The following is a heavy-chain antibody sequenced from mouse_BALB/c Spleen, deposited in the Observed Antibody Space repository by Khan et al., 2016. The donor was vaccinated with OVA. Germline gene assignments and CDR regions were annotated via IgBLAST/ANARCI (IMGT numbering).Heavy chain of an antibody. CDR2: TNPTNGRT. CDR3: AIFKKLVATYFDY. D-gene: IGHD1-1*01. V-gene: IGHV1S81*02. CDR1: GYTFTSYW. J-gene: IGHJ2*01. Sequence: QVQLQQPGAELVKAGASVKMSCKASGYTFTSYWMHWVKQRLGQGLEWFAETNPTNGRTYYNEKFKNKATMTVDQSSSTAYMLLSGPTFEDSSVYYCAIFKKLVATYFDYWGQGTTLPVSP.